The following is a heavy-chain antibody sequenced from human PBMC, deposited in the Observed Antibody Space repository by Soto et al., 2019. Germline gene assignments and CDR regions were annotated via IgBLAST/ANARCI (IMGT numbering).Heavy chain of an antibody. D-gene: IGHD6-13*01. J-gene: IGHJ5*02. CDR1: GFTFSSYG. V-gene: IGHV3-30*03. Sequence: GGSLRLSCAASGFTFSSYGMHWVRQAPGKGLEWVAVISYDGSNKYYADSVKGRFTISRDNSKNTLYLQMNSLRAEDTAVYYCAGGNRYSSSWGATNWFDPWGQGTLVTVSS. CDR3: AGGNRYSSSWGATNWFDP. CDR2: ISYDGSNK.